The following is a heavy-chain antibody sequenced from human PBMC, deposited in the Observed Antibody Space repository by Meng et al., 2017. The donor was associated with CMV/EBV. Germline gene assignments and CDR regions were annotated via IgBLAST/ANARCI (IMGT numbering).Heavy chain of an antibody. J-gene: IGHJ3*02. Sequence: SETLSLTCTVSGGSISSYYWSWIRQPPGKGLEWIGYIYYSGSTNYNPFLKSRVTISVDTSKNQFSLKLSSVTAADTAVYYCARAGGAFDIWGQGTMVTVSS. CDR1: GGSISSYY. CDR2: IYYSGST. CDR3: ARAGGAFDI. V-gene: IGHV4-59*01. D-gene: IGHD1-26*01.